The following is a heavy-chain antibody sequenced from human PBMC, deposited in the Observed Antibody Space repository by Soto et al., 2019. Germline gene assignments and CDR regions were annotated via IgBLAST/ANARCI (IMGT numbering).Heavy chain of an antibody. J-gene: IGHJ3*02. Sequence: QVQLVQSGAEVKKPGASVKVSCKASGYTFTSYYMHWVRQAAGQGLEWTGIINPSGGSTSYAQKFQGRVTMTRDTSTSTVYMELSSLRSEDTAVYYCATQGAPYYDYVWGSYRNAFDIWGQGTMVTVSS. D-gene: IGHD3-16*02. V-gene: IGHV1-46*01. CDR3: ATQGAPYYDYVWGSYRNAFDI. CDR1: GYTFTSYY. CDR2: INPSGGST.